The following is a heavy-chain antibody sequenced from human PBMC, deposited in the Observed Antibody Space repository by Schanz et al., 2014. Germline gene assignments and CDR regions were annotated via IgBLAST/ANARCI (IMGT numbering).Heavy chain of an antibody. CDR3: TKGRTFGR. Sequence: QGQLVQSGAEVKKPGASVKVSCKASGYTFTSYDINWVRQATGQGLEWMGWMNSKTGNTGYAQRFQGRVTMTRNTSITIAYLELSSLRSGDTAVYYCTKGRTFGRWGQGTLVTVSS. J-gene: IGHJ4*02. CDR1: GYTFTSYD. V-gene: IGHV1-8*01. D-gene: IGHD3-16*01. CDR2: MNSKTGNT.